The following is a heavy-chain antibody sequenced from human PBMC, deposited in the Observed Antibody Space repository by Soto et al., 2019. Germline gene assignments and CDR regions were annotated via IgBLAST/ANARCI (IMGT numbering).Heavy chain of an antibody. CDR2: VSSSSSYI. CDR3: ARGGDSSGSWPRY. D-gene: IGHD3-22*01. Sequence: EVQLVQSGGGLVKPGGSLRLSCAASGFTFSSYSMNWVRQAPGKGLEWVSSVSSSSSYIYYADSLKGRFTISRDNAKNSLYLQMKSLRVEDTAVYYWARGGDSSGSWPRYWGQGTLVTVSS. CDR1: GFTFSSYS. J-gene: IGHJ4*02. V-gene: IGHV3-21*01.